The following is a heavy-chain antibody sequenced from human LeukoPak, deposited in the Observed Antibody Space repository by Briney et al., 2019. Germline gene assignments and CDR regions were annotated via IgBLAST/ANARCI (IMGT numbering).Heavy chain of an antibody. D-gene: IGHD5-18*01. V-gene: IGHV4-34*01. CDR3: ARRMIWLRAQDY. CDR2: INHSGST. J-gene: IGHJ4*02. CDR1: GGSFSGYY. Sequence: SETLSLTCAVYGGSFSGYYWSWIRQPPGKGLEWIGEINHSGSTSYNPSLKSLVTISVDTSKNQFSLKLSSVTAADTAVYYCARRMIWLRAQDYWGQGTLVTVSS.